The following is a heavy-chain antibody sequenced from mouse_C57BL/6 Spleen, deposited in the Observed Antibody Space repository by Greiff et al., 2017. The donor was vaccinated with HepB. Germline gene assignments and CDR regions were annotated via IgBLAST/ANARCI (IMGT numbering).Heavy chain of an antibody. V-gene: IGHV1-69*01. CDR2: IDPSDSYT. Sequence: VQLQQSGAELVMPGASVKLSCKASGYTFTSYWMHWVKQRPGQGLEWIGEIDPSDSYTNYNQKFKGKSTLTVDKSSSTAYMQLSSLTSEDSAVYYCARSGGYYPYWGQGTLVTVSA. J-gene: IGHJ3*01. D-gene: IGHD2-3*01. CDR1: GYTFTSYW. CDR3: ARSGGYYPY.